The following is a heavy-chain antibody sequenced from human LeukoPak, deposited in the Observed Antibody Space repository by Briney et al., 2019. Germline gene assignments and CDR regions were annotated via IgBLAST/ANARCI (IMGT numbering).Heavy chain of an antibody. V-gene: IGHV4-34*01. Sequence: SETLSLTCAVYGGSFNGYYWSWVRQTPGKGLEWIGEINHSGYTNDSPSLKSRVTLSIDTSRKQFSLNLRSVTVADTGIYYCTRMTTGHDYWGQGTLVTVSS. CDR3: TRMTTGHDY. D-gene: IGHD4-17*01. CDR2: INHSGYT. J-gene: IGHJ4*02. CDR1: GGSFNGYY.